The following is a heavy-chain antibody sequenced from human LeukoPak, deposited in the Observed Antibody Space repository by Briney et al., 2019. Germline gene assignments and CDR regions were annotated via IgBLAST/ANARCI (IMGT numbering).Heavy chain of an antibody. CDR2: INHSGST. CDR1: GGSFSGYY. D-gene: IGHD3-3*01. J-gene: IGHJ4*02. CDR3: ARGRSRITIFGVVRRHLDY. Sequence: SETLSLTCAVYGGSFSGYYWSWIRQPPGKGLEWTGEINHSGSTNYNPSLKSRVTISVDTSKNQFSLKLSSVTAADTAVYYCARGRSRITIFGVVRRHLDYWGQGTLVTVSS. V-gene: IGHV4-34*01.